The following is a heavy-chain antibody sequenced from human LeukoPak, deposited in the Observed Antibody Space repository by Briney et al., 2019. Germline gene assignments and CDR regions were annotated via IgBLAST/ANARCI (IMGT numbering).Heavy chain of an antibody. V-gene: IGHV1-2*02. Sequence: GASVKVSCKASGYTFSGYHMHWVRQAPGQGLEWMGWNSNSGGTNYAQKFQGRVTMTRDTSISTTYMELTSLKSDDTAVYYCARDLAGDGLSYFDYWGQGTLVTVSS. CDR2: NSNSGGT. J-gene: IGHJ4*02. CDR1: GYTFSGYH. D-gene: IGHD6-19*01. CDR3: ARDLAGDGLSYFDY.